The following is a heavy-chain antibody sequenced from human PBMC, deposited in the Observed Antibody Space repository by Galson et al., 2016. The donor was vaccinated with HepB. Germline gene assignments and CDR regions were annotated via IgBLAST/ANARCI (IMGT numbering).Heavy chain of an antibody. CDR2: VSHSTTYV. CDR1: GFTFDNYT. Sequence: SLRLSCAASGFTFDNYTMHWLRQAPGKWLEWVSSVSHSTTYVYYSDSVEGRFTISRDNAKNSLYLEMNSLRVEDTAVFYCARSLGWYFDVWGRGTLVTVSS. J-gene: IGHJ2*01. D-gene: IGHD6-6*01. CDR3: ARSLGWYFDV. V-gene: IGHV3-21*01.